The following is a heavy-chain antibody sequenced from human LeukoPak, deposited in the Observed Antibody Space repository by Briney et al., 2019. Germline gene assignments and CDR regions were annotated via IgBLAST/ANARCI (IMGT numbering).Heavy chain of an antibody. CDR3: ARDDYSNGYYFDY. D-gene: IGHD4-11*01. V-gene: IGHV4-31*03. Sequence: PSETLSLTCTVSGGSISSGGYYWSWIRQHPGKGLERIGYIYYSGSTYYNPSLKSRVTISVDTSKNQFSLKLSSVTAADTAVYYCARDDYSNGYYFDYWGQGTLVTVSS. J-gene: IGHJ4*02. CDR1: GGSISSGGYY. CDR2: IYYSGST.